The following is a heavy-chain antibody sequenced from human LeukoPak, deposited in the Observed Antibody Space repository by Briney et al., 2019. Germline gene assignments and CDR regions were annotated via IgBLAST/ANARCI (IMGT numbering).Heavy chain of an antibody. V-gene: IGHV4-59*01. Sequence: SETLSLTCTVSGGSIGSYYWSWIRQPPGKGLEWIGYIYNSGSTIYSPSLKSRVTISVDTSKNQISLKLTSVTAADTAVFYCARFAGYSSGWHDYWGQGALVTVSS. CDR2: IYNSGST. CDR1: GGSIGSYY. J-gene: IGHJ4*02. D-gene: IGHD6-19*01. CDR3: ARFAGYSSGWHDY.